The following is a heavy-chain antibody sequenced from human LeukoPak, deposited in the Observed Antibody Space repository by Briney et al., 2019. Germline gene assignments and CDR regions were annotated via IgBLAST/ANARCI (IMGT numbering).Heavy chain of an antibody. J-gene: IGHJ6*03. D-gene: IGHD2-2*01. CDR1: GGSISSRNW. Sequence: SETLSLTCTVSGGSISSRNWWSWVRQPPGKGLEWIGEIYDSGSTNYNPSLKSRVTISIDKSKNHFSLKLSSATAADAAVYYCARMFPAAYPDYYYYMDVWGKGTTVTVSS. CDR2: IYDSGST. CDR3: ARMFPAAYPDYYYYMDV. V-gene: IGHV4-4*02.